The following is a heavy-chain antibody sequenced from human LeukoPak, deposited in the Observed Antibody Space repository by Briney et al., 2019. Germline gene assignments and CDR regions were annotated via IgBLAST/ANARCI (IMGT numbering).Heavy chain of an antibody. Sequence: SETLSLTCAVYGGSFSGYYWSWIRQPPGKGLEWIGEINHSGSTNYNPSLKSRVTISVDTSNNQFSLKLSSVTAADTAVYYCGGSGWKNCYYYMDVWGKGTTVTISS. V-gene: IGHV4-34*01. D-gene: IGHD6-19*01. CDR2: INHSGST. CDR3: GGSGWKNCYYYMDV. J-gene: IGHJ6*03. CDR1: GGSFSGYY.